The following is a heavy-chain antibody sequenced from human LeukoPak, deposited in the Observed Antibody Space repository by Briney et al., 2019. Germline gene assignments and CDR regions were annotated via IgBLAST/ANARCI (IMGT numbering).Heavy chain of an antibody. J-gene: IGHJ4*02. D-gene: IGHD3-10*01. V-gene: IGHV3-74*01. Sequence: PGGSLRLSCAASGFTFSGYWMHWVRQAPGKGLVWVLLIKTDGTSITYADSVKGRFTISRDNAKNTLYLQMNSLRAEDTAVYYCARGATGNDYWGQGTLVTVSS. CDR1: GFTFSGYW. CDR3: ARGATGNDY. CDR2: IKTDGTSI.